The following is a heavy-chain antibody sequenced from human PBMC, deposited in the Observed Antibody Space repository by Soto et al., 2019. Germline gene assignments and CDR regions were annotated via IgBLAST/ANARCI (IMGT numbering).Heavy chain of an antibody. V-gene: IGHV6-1*01. CDR3: AREAIGVVTQGGYDAFDI. Sequence: SETLSLTCAISGDSVSSNRASWNCIRQSPSGRLGWLGRTYYRYKWYNDSAVSVKSRITINPDTSKKPFSLQMNSVSDADTAVYYCAREAIGVVTQGGYDAFDIWGQGTMVTVS. D-gene: IGHD2-15*01. J-gene: IGHJ3*02. CDR2: TYYRYKWYN. CDR1: GDSVSSNRAS.